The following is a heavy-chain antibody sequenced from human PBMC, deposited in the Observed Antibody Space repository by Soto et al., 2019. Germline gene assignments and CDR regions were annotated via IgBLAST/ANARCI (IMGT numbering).Heavy chain of an antibody. Sequence: PGGSLRLSCAASGFTFSSYAMSWVRQAPGKGLEWVSAISGSGGSTYYADSVKGRFTISRDNSKDTLYLQMNSLRAEDTAVYYCGRGRGEGYFEGCPPSHLYYWGQDTLVTIYS. J-gene: IGHJ4*02. V-gene: IGHV3-23*01. D-gene: IGHD3-9*01. CDR3: GRGRGEGYFEGCPPSHLYY. CDR2: ISGSGGST. CDR1: GFTFSSYA.